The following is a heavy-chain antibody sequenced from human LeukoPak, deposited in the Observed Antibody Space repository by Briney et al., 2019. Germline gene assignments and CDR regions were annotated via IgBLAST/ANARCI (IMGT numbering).Heavy chain of an antibody. CDR2: ISSDGSST. CDR1: GFTFSSYS. Sequence: GGSLRLSCAASGFTFSSYSMNWVRQAPGKGLVWVSRISSDGSSTSYADSVKGRFTISRDNAKNTLYLQMNSLRAEDTAVYYCARSDVFDSWGQGTLVTVSS. CDR3: ARSDVFDS. V-gene: IGHV3-74*01. D-gene: IGHD3-16*01. J-gene: IGHJ5*01.